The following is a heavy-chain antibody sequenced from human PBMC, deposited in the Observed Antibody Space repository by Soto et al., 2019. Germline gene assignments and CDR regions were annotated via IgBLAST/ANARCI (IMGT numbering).Heavy chain of an antibody. Sequence: GASVKVSCKASGGTFSSYAISWVRQAPGQGLEWMGRIIPILGIANYAQKFQGRVTITADKSTSTAYMELSSLRSEDTAVYYCARETTMVRGVNHIDYWGQGTLVTVSS. J-gene: IGHJ4*02. CDR3: ARETTMVRGVNHIDY. CDR2: IIPILGIA. V-gene: IGHV1-69*04. CDR1: GGTFSSYA. D-gene: IGHD3-10*01.